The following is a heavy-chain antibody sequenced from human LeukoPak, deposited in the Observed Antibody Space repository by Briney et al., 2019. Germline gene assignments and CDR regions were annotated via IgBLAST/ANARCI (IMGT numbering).Heavy chain of an antibody. D-gene: IGHD6-19*01. J-gene: IGHJ3*02. CDR3: ARQRVAGKGGAFDI. CDR1: GFTFSSYS. Sequence: GGSLRLSCAASGFTFSSYSMSWVRQAPGKGLEWVSAISGSGGSTYYADSVKGRFTISRDNSKNTLYLQMNSLRAEDTAVYYCARQRVAGKGGAFDIWGQGTMVTVSS. V-gene: IGHV3-23*01. CDR2: ISGSGGST.